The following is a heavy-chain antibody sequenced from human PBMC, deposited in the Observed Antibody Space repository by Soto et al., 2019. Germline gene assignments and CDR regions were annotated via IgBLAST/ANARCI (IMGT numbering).Heavy chain of an antibody. CDR1: GGSISSGGYY. V-gene: IGHV4-31*03. J-gene: IGHJ6*02. CDR3: ARYLYSSSWDEPYYGMDV. D-gene: IGHD6-13*01. Sequence: SETLSLTRTVSGGSISSGGYYWSWIRQQPGKGLEWIGYIYYRGRTYYNPSLKSRVTMSVDTSKNQFSLKLSSVTASDTSVYYCARYLYSSSWDEPYYGMDVWGQGTTVTVSS. CDR2: IYYRGRT.